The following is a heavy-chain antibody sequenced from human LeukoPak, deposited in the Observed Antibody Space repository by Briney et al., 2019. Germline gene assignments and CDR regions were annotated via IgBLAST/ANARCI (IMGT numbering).Heavy chain of an antibody. V-gene: IGHV3-48*01. CDR3: GRVSWDWANYPFDV. D-gene: IGHD3/OR15-3a*01. CDR2: LIVGNGNQ. CDR1: GFVFSSYS. J-gene: IGHJ3*01. Sequence: PGGSLRPSCAASGFVFSSYSMNWVRQAPGKGLEWVSFLIVGNGNQHYADSVKGRFTISRDDAKNSLYLQMNSLRAEDTAVYYCGRVSWDWANYPFDVWGQGTKVTVSS.